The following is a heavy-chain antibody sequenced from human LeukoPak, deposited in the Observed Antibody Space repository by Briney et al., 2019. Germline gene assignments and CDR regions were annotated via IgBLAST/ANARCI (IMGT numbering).Heavy chain of an antibody. J-gene: IGHJ4*02. CDR1: AESFSDYY. D-gene: IGHD3-10*01. CDR3: ARGHGSGLFDY. Sequence: SETLSLTCAVYAESFSDYYWSWIRQPPGKGLEWIGEIYHSGSTNYNPSLKTRVTISIDTSNNQFSLKLSSVTAADTAVYYCARGHGSGLFDYWGQGTLVTVSS. V-gene: IGHV4-34*01. CDR2: IYHSGST.